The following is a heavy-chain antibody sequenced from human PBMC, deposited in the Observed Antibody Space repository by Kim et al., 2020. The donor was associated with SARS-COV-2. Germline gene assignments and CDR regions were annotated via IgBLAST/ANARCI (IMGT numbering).Heavy chain of an antibody. V-gene: IGHV1-2*02. CDR3: GSGYEDFDY. Sequence: GGTNYAQKFQGRVTMTRDTSISTAYMELSRLRSDDTAVYYCGSGYEDFDYWGQGTLVTVSS. J-gene: IGHJ4*02. D-gene: IGHD5-12*01. CDR2: GGT.